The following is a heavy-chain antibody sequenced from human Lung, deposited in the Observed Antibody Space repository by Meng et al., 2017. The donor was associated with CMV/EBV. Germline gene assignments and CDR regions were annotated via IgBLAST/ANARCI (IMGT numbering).Heavy chain of an antibody. CDR1: GGSISSGDNY. J-gene: IGHJ6*02. CDR2: IYYSGST. Sequence: SETLSLTCTVSGGSISSGDNYWSWIRQPPGKGLEWIGYIYYSGSTYYNPSLKSRVTISVDTSKNQFSLKLSSVTAADAAEYYCAKGGIAARPGFRYYYYYGMDVWGQGTTVTVSS. D-gene: IGHD6-6*01. V-gene: IGHV4-30-4*08. CDR3: AKGGIAARPGFRYYYYYGMDV.